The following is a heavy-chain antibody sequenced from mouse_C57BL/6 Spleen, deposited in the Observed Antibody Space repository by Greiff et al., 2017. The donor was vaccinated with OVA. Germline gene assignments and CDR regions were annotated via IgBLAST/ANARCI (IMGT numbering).Heavy chain of an antibody. CDR3: ARVGRGFAY. CDR1: GYTFTSYW. V-gene: IGHV1-69*01. D-gene: IGHD4-1*01. Sequence: QVQLQQSGAELVMPGASVKLSCKASGYTFTSYWMHWVKQRPGQGLEWIGEIDPSDSYTNYNQKFKGKSTLTVDKSSSTAYMQLSSLTSEDSAVYYCARVGRGFAYWGQGTLVTVSA. J-gene: IGHJ3*01. CDR2: IDPSDSYT.